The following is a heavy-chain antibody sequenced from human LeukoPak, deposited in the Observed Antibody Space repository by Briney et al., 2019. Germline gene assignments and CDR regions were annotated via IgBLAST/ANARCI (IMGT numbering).Heavy chain of an antibody. D-gene: IGHD1/OR15-1a*01. CDR2: INWNGGSI. V-gene: IGHV3-20*04. Sequence: GGSLRLSCAASGFTFDDYAMSWVRQAPGKGLEWVSGINWNGGSIGYADSVKGRFSISRDNAKNSLYLQMNSLTAEDTALYYCARGGHGQQFDYWGQGILVTVSS. CDR1: GFTFDDYA. CDR3: ARGGHGQQFDY. J-gene: IGHJ4*02.